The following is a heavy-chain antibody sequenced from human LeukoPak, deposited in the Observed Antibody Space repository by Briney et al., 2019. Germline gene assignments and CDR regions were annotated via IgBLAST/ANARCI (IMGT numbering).Heavy chain of an antibody. CDR2: ISYDGSNK. Sequence: GGSLRLSCAASGFTFSNYGMHWVRQAPGKGLEWVAVISYDGSNKYYADSVKGRFTISRDNSKNTLYLQMNSLRAEDTAVYYCAKRAVVVAAKFGNYFDYWGQGTLVTVSS. CDR3: AKRAVVVAAKFGNYFDY. V-gene: IGHV3-30*18. J-gene: IGHJ4*02. D-gene: IGHD2-15*01. CDR1: GFTFSNYG.